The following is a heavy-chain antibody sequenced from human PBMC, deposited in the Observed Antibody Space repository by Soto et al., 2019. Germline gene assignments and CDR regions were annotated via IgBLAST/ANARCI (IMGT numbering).Heavy chain of an antibody. J-gene: IGHJ3*02. CDR2: IYYSGST. V-gene: IGHV4-31*03. CDR3: ARGRYFDWSKTSSIVFDI. CDR1: GGSISSGGYY. Sequence: SETLSLTCTVSGGSISSGGYYWSWIRQHPGKGLEWIGYIYYSGSTYYNPSLKGRVTISVDTSKNQFSLKLSSVTAADTAVYYCARGRYFDWSKTSSIVFDIWGQGTMVTVSS. D-gene: IGHD3-9*01.